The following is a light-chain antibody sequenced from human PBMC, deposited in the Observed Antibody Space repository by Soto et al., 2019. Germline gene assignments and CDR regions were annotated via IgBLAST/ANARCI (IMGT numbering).Light chain of an antibody. Sequence: DIQMTQSPSSLSASVGDRVTLTCRASRGIATYLAWYQQRPGEVPKLLVYSASTLQSGVPSRFSGTGSGTDFTLTISSLQPEDVATYYCQKYKRVPFTFGPGTKVVL. CDR3: QKYKRVPFT. CDR2: SAS. CDR1: RGIATY. V-gene: IGKV1-27*01. J-gene: IGKJ3*01.